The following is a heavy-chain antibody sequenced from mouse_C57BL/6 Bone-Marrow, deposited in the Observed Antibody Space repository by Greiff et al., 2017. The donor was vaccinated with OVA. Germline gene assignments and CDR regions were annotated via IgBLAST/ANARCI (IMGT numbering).Heavy chain of an antibody. V-gene: IGHV1-81*01. CDR3: ARGGGRRAP. CDR1: GYTFTSYG. J-gene: IGHJ2*01. CDR2: IYPRSGNT. D-gene: IGHD1-1*02. Sequence: VQLQQSGAELARPGASVKLSCKASGYTFTSYGISWVKQRTGQGLEWIGEIYPRSGNTYYNEKFKGKATLTADKSSSTAYMELRSLTSEDSAVYFCARGGGRRAPWGQGTTLTVSA.